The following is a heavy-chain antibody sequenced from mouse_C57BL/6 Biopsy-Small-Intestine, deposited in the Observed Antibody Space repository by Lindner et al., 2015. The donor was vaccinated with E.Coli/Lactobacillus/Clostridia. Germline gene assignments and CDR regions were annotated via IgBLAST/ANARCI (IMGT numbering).Heavy chain of an antibody. CDR2: INPNSGDT. CDR1: GYTLTAYY. CDR3: ATPNNIGVLPADLSTHYYYGMDV. V-gene: IGHV14-4*02. D-gene: IGHD1-1*01. Sequence: SVKVSCKASGYTLTAYYLHLVRQAPGQGLEWMGWINPNSGDTNYAQKFQGRVTMTRDTSINTAYMELSRLKSDDTAVYYCATPNNIGVLPADLSTHYYYGMDVWGQGTTVTVSS. J-gene: IGHJ1*01.